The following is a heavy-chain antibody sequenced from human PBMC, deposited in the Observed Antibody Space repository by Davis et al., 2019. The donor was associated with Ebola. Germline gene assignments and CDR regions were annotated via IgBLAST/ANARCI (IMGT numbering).Heavy chain of an antibody. CDR2: IIPIFGAA. CDR1: GGTFNNYA. D-gene: IGHD1-26*01. CDR3: AGSWKWVEFYLEY. Sequence: AASVKVSCKASGGTFNNYAVSWVRQAPGQGLEWMGGIIPIFGAANYAQKFQGSVTITADESMSTAYMELSSLRSEDTAVYYCAGSWKWVEFYLEYWGQGTLVTVSS. V-gene: IGHV1-69*13. J-gene: IGHJ4*02.